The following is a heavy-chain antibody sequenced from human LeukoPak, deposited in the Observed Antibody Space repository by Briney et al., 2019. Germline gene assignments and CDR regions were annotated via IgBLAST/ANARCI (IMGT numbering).Heavy chain of an antibody. CDR1: GGSISSSSYY. V-gene: IGHV4-39*01. CDR3: ARRLATIPFDY. Sequence: PSETLSLTCTVSGGSISSSSYYWGWIRQPPGKGLEWIGTIYYSGTTYYNPSLKSRVTISVDTSKNRFSLRLRFVTASDTAVYYCARRLATIPFDYWGQGTLVTVSS. D-gene: IGHD5-24*01. J-gene: IGHJ4*02. CDR2: IYYSGTT.